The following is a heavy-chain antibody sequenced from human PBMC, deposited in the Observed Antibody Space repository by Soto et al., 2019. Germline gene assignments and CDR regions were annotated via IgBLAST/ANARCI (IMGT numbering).Heavy chain of an antibody. J-gene: IGHJ4*02. D-gene: IGHD1-26*01. V-gene: IGHV4-31*03. CDR1: GGSISSGGYY. CDR3: ARGQGIVGATFYF. CDR2: IYYGGST. Sequence: QVQLQESGPGLVKPSQTLSLTCTVSGGSISSGGYYWSWIRQHPGKGLEWIGYIYYGGSTYYNPSLKSRVTISVDTSKNQFSLKLSSVTAADTAVYYCARGQGIVGATFYFWGQGTLVTVSS.